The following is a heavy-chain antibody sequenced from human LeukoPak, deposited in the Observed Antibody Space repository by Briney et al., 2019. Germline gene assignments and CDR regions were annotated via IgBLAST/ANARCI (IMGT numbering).Heavy chain of an antibody. CDR1: GYTFTSYD. CDR2: MNPNSGNT. Sequence: ASVKVSCKASGYTFTSYDINWVRQATGQGLEWMGWMNPNSGNTGYAQKFQGRVTMTRNTSISTAYMELSSLRSEDTAVYYCASLAGGYYDYVWGSYRLDYWGQGTLVTVSS. V-gene: IGHV1-8*01. CDR3: ASLAGGYYDYVWGSYRLDY. D-gene: IGHD3-16*02. J-gene: IGHJ4*02.